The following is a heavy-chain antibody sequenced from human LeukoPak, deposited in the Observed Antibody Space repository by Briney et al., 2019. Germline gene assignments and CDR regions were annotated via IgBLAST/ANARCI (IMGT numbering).Heavy chain of an antibody. D-gene: IGHD1-26*01. V-gene: IGHV3-11*01. CDR1: GFTFSDYY. J-gene: IGHJ6*02. Sequence: GGSLRLTCAASGFTFSDYYMSWIRQAPGKGLEWVSYISSSGSTIYYADSVKGRFTISRDNAKNSLYLQMNSLRAEDTAVYYCARDLESAEQWELLAGMDVWGQGTTVTVSS. CDR3: ARDLESAEQWELLAGMDV. CDR2: ISSSGSTI.